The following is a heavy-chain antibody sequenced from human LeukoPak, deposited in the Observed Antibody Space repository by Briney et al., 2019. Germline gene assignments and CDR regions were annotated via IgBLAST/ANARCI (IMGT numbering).Heavy chain of an antibody. CDR3: AKGASRSRLGEFY. Sequence: GGSLRLSCAASGFTFNIYTMSWVRQAPGTGLEWVSGISGNGGNTYYADSVKGRFTISRDNSKNTLYLQMNSPRAEDTAVYYCAKGASRSRLGEFYWGQGTLVTVSS. V-gene: IGHV3-23*01. D-gene: IGHD3-10*01. J-gene: IGHJ4*02. CDR2: ISGNGGNT. CDR1: GFTFNIYT.